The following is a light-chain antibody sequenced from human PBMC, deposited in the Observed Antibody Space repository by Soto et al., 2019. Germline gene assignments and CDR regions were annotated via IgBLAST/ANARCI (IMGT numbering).Light chain of an antibody. Sequence: EIVLTQSPGTLSLSPGERATLSCRASQRVASSHMAWYRQKPGQAPWLLIYGASNRATGIPDRFSGSGSGTGFTLTISRLEAGDSAVYYCQLYGSSPPYTFGRGTKLKI. CDR2: GAS. CDR3: QLYGSSPPYT. CDR1: QRVASSH. J-gene: IGKJ2*01. V-gene: IGKV3-20*01.